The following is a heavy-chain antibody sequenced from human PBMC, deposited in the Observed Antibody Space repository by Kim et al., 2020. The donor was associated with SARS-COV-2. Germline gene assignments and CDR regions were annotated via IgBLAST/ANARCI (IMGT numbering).Heavy chain of an antibody. J-gene: IGHJ6*02. CDR2: ISYDGSNK. D-gene: IGHD1-26*01. CDR3: AKDRRAKNHSCYYGKDG. CDR1: GFTFSSYG. V-gene: IGHV3-30*18. Sequence: GGSLRLSCAASGFTFSSYGMHWVRQAPGKGLEWVSVISYDGSNKYYADSVKGRFTISRDNSKNTLYLQMNSLRAEDTAVYYCAKDRRAKNHSCYYGKDGWGQGTTVTVSS.